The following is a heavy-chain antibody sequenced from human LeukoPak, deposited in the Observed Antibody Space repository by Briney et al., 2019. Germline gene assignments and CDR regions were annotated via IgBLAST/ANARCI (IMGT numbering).Heavy chain of an antibody. V-gene: IGHV4-38-2*02. D-gene: IGHD2-2*01. CDR3: ARHVGYALVAFDI. J-gene: IGHJ3*02. Sequence: SETLSLTCTVSGYSISSGDYWGWIRQPPGKGLEWIGSIYHSGRTYYNPSLKSRVTISVDTSRNQVSLILTSVTAADTAVYYCARHVGYALVAFDIWGQGTMVTVSS. CDR1: GYSISSGDY. CDR2: IYHSGRT.